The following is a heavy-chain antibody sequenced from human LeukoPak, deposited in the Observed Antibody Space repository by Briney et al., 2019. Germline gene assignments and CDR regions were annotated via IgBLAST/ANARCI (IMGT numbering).Heavy chain of an antibody. J-gene: IGHJ5*02. CDR3: ASKVGTTSDWFDP. CDR1: GGSFSGYY. V-gene: IGHV4-34*01. Sequence: SETLSLTCAVYGGSFSGYYWSWIRQPPGKGLEWIGEINHSGSTNYNPSLKSRVTISVDTSKNQFSLKLNSVTAADTAVYYCASKVGTTSDWFDPWGQGTLVTVSS. CDR2: INHSGST. D-gene: IGHD1-26*01.